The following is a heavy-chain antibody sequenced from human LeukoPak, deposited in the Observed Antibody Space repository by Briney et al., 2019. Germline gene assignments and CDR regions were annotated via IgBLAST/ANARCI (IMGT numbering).Heavy chain of an antibody. J-gene: IGHJ5*02. Sequence: GGSLRLSCAASGFTFSPYEMNWVRQAPGKRPEWVSYISSGGSLIYYADSVKGRFTISRDDAKSSLYLQMNSLRAEDTAVYYCARYRFFDPWGQGTLVTVSS. V-gene: IGHV3-48*03. CDR2: ISSGGSLI. CDR3: ARYRFFDP. CDR1: GFTFSPYE. D-gene: IGHD1-14*01.